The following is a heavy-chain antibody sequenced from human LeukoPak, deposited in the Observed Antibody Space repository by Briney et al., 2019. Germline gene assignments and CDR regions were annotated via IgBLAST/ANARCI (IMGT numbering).Heavy chain of an antibody. V-gene: IGHV4-38-2*02. CDR3: ARDGYYYDSSGYYAFDI. CDR1: GYSISSGYY. D-gene: IGHD3-22*01. J-gene: IGHJ3*02. CDR2: IYHSGST. Sequence: SETLSLTCTVSGYSISSGYYWGWIRQPPGKGLEWIGSIYHSGSTYYNPSLKSRVTISVDTSKNQFSLKLSSVTAADTAVYYCARDGYYYDSSGYYAFDIWGQGTMVTVSS.